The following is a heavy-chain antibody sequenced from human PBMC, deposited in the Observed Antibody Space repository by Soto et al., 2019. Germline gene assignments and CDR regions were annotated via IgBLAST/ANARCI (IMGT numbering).Heavy chain of an antibody. Sequence: QLQLQEAGPGLVKPSQTLSLTCTVSGGSISSGGYYWSWIRQHPGKGLEWIGDIYYSGSTYYNPSLEGRVTISVDPSKNQFSLKLSSVTAADTAVYSCETAEGDYEPYWCQGTLVTVSS. CDR2: IYYSGST. D-gene: IGHD4-17*01. CDR1: GGSISSGGYY. V-gene: IGHV4-31*03. J-gene: IGHJ4*02. CDR3: ETAEGDYEPY.